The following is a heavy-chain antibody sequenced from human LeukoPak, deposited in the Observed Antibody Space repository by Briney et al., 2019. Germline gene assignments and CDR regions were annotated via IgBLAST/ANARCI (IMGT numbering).Heavy chain of an antibody. J-gene: IGHJ4*02. Sequence: PGGSLRLSCAASGFTFSRYAMSWVRQAPGKGLEWVSAISSSGGSTYYADSVKGRFTISRDNSKNTLYLQMNSLRAEDTAVYYCAKVPAASMVTVYYFDYWGQGTLVTVPS. D-gene: IGHD5-18*01. V-gene: IGHV3-23*01. CDR3: AKVPAASMVTVYYFDY. CDR2: ISSSGGST. CDR1: GFTFSRYA.